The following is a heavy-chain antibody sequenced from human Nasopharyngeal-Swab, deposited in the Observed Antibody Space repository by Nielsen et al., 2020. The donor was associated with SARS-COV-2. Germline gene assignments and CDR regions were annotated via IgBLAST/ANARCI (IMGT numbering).Heavy chain of an antibody. J-gene: IGHJ4*02. CDR3: AREGGPYDYVWGSYRYTGEDTLLDY. D-gene: IGHD3-16*02. V-gene: IGHV1-69*04. Sequence: SVKVSCKASGGTFSSYAISWVRQSPGQGLEWMGRIIPILGIANYAQKFQGRVTITADKSTSTAYMELSSLRSEDTAVYYCAREGGPYDYVWGSYRYTGEDTLLDYWGQGTLVTVSS. CDR1: GGTFSSYA. CDR2: IIPILGIA.